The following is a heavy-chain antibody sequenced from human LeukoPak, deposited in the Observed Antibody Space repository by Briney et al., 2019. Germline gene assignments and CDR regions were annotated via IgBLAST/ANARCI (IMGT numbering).Heavy chain of an antibody. V-gene: IGHV3-30*04. CDR2: ISYDGSNK. J-gene: IGHJ4*02. D-gene: IGHD3-3*01. CDR1: GFTFSSYA. Sequence: GGSLRLSCAASGFTFSSYAMHWVRQAPGKGLEWVAVISYDGSNKYYADSVKGRFTISRDNSKNTLYLQMNSLRAEDTAVYYCARGGPDYGFWSGYYNYFDYWGQGTLVTVSS. CDR3: ARGGPDYGFWSGYYNYFDY.